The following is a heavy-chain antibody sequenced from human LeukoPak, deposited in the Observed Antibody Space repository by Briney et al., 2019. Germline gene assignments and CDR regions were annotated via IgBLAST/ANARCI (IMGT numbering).Heavy chain of an antibody. CDR2: INHSGST. V-gene: IGHV4-34*01. Sequence: SETLSLTCAVYGGSFSGYYWSWIRQPPGKGLEWIGEINHSGSTNYNPSLKSRATISVDTSKNQFSLKLSSVTAADTAVYYCARSDILTGYYRFDYWGQGTLVTVSS. D-gene: IGHD3-9*01. CDR1: GGSFSGYY. CDR3: ARSDILTGYYRFDY. J-gene: IGHJ4*02.